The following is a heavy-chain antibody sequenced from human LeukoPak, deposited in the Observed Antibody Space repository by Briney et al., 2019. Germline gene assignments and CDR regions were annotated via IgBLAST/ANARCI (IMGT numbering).Heavy chain of an antibody. J-gene: IGHJ4*02. CDR3: AKDLAGAFDF. Sequence: PGGALILSCAASVFMFRSYAMHWGRRAPGKGLEWVPVVSYDGKTIHYAASVTGRFTISRDQSESTLFLQMNSLRLEDTAVYFCAKDLAGAFDFWGQGTLVTVSS. V-gene: IGHV3-30*18. CDR2: VSYDGKTI. CDR1: VFMFRSYA.